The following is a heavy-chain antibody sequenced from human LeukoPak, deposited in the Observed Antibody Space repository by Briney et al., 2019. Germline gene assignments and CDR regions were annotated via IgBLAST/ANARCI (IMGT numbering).Heavy chain of an antibody. Sequence: SSVKVSCKTSGGTFNISAISWVRQAPGQGLEWMGGIIPIFGTANYAQKFQGRVTITADESTSTAYMELSSLRSEDTAVYYCARDDPGGFDYWGQGTLVTVSS. CDR3: ARDDPGGFDY. V-gene: IGHV1-69*01. CDR1: GGTFNISA. CDR2: IIPIFGTA. D-gene: IGHD2-15*01. J-gene: IGHJ4*02.